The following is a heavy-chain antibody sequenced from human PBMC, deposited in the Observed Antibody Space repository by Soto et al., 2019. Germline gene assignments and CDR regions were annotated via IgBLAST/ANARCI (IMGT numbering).Heavy chain of an antibody. Sequence: QVQLVQSGSEVKKPGSSVKVSCKVSGGTFSTSAVSWVRQAPGQGLEWMGGIIPVFRAPDYAQKFQGRVTITADESATTAFHELTGLGFEDTALYYCARDKDRLQLGGNYYYMTDVWAKGTTVTVSS. V-gene: IGHV1-69*12. D-gene: IGHD1-1*01. CDR1: GGTFSTSA. CDR2: IIPVFRAP. CDR3: ARDKDRLQLGGNYYYMTDV. J-gene: IGHJ6*04.